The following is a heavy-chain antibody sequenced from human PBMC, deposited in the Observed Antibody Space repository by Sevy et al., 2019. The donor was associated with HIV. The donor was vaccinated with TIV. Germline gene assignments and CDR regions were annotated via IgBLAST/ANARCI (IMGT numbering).Heavy chain of an antibody. J-gene: IGHJ6*03. CDR1: GFTFSTYG. Sequence: GGSLRLSCVASGFTFSTYGMNWVRQAPGKGLEWVSSISSSSSYIHYADSVKGRFTISRDNAKNSLYLQMNSLRAEDTAVYYCARDLRNYDFWSGSTYMDVWGKGTTVTVSS. CDR2: ISSSSSYI. CDR3: ARDLRNYDFWSGSTYMDV. D-gene: IGHD3-3*01. V-gene: IGHV3-21*01.